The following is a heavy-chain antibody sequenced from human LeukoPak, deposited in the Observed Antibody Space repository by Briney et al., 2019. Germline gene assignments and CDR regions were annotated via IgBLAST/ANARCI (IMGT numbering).Heavy chain of an antibody. CDR1: GFTFSSYA. V-gene: IGHV3-23*01. Sequence: GGSLRLSCAASGFTFSSYAMSWVRQAPGKGLEWVSAISGSGGSTYYADSVKGRFTISRDNSKNTLYLQMNSLRAEDTAVYYCAKIIGYRVATGLDYWGQGTLVTVSS. D-gene: IGHD5-12*01. J-gene: IGHJ4*02. CDR3: AKIIGYRVATGLDY. CDR2: ISGSGGST.